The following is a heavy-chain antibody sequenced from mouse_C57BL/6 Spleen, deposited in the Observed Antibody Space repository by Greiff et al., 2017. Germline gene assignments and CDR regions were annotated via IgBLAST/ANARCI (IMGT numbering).Heavy chain of an antibody. Sequence: EVKLMESGGGLVKPGGSLKLSCAASGFTFSDYGMHWVRQAPEKGLEWVAYISSGSSTIYYADTVKGRFTISRDNAKNTLFLQMTSLRFEDTAMFCCARRGIYDGYYGGYFDYWGQGTTLTVSS. D-gene: IGHD2-3*01. J-gene: IGHJ2*01. CDR2: ISSGSSTI. V-gene: IGHV5-17*01. CDR1: GFTFSDYG. CDR3: ARRGIYDGYYGGYFDY.